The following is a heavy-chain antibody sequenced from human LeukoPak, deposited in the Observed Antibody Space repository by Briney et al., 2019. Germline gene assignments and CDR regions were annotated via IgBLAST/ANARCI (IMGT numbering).Heavy chain of an antibody. D-gene: IGHD2-15*01. CDR1: GFTFSSYG. CDR3: ARDGSRVVAEAFDI. CDR2: IWYDGSNK. Sequence: PGGSLRLSCAASGFTFSSYGMHWVRQAPGKGLEWVAVIWYDGSNKYYADSVKGRFTISRDNSKNTLYLQMNSLRAEDTAVYYCARDGSRVVAEAFDIWGQGTTVTVSS. V-gene: IGHV3-33*01. J-gene: IGHJ3*02.